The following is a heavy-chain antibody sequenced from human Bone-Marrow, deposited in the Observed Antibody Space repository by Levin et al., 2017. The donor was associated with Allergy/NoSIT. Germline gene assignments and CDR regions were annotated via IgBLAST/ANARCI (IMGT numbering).Heavy chain of an antibody. Sequence: GESLKISCEASGFKFTTYAFHWVRQAPGKGLEWVAIISSDGSQEDYLDSVRGRFTISRDNSKDTVYLQIHSLRAEHTGLSYCARTRYYAGSSGYQTFDAWGQGIMVIASS. CDR1: GFKFTTYA. CDR2: ISSDGSQE. D-gene: IGHD3-22*01. V-gene: IGHV3-30*03. CDR3: ARTRYYAGSSGYQTFDA. J-gene: IGHJ4*02.